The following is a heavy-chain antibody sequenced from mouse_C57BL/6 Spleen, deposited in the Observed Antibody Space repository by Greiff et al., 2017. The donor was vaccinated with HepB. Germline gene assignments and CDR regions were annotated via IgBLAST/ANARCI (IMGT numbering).Heavy chain of an antibody. J-gene: IGHJ1*03. Sequence: EVQLQQSGPELVKPGASVKISCKASGYSFTGYYMNWVKQSPEKSLEWIGEINPSTGGTTYNQKFKAKATLTVDKSSSTAYMQLKSLTSEDSAVYYCARGPTVVATRYFDVWGTGTTVTVSS. CDR3: ARGPTVVATRYFDV. V-gene: IGHV1-42*01. D-gene: IGHD1-1*01. CDR2: INPSTGGT. CDR1: GYSFTGYY.